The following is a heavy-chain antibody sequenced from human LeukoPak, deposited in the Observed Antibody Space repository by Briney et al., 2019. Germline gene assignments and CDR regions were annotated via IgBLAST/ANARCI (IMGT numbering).Heavy chain of an antibody. CDR2: IIPILGIA. CDR3: ARGRRVIAAAGLNDDY. V-gene: IGHV1-69*04. CDR1: GGTFSSYA. Sequence: SVKVSCKASGGTFSSYAISWVRQAPGQGLEWMGRIIPILGIANYAQKFQGRVTITADKSTSTAYMELSSLRSEDTAVYYCARGRRVIAAAGLNDDYWGQGTLVTVSS. D-gene: IGHD6-13*01. J-gene: IGHJ4*02.